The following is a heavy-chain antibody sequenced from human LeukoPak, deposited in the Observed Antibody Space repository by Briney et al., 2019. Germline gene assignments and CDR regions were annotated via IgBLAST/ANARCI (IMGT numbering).Heavy chain of an antibody. V-gene: IGHV4-34*01. CDR1: GGSFSSYY. Sequence: PSETLSLTCAVYGGSFSSYYWSWIRQPPGKGLEWIGEINHSGSTNYNPSLKSRVTISVDTSKKQFSLKLSSVTAADTAVYYCARERTPKHYYGSGSYDRYFDHWGQGTLVTVSS. CDR2: INHSGST. CDR3: ARERTPKHYYGSGSYDRYFDH. D-gene: IGHD3-10*01. J-gene: IGHJ4*02.